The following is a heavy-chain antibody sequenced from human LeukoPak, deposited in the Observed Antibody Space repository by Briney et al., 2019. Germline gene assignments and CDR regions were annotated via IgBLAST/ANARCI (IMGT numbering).Heavy chain of an antibody. V-gene: IGHV4-34*01. CDR1: GGSFSGSY. CDR2: INHSGST. D-gene: IGHD4-17*01. Sequence: SETLSLTCAVYGGSFSGSYWTWIRQPPGKGLEWIGEINHSGSTNYNPSLKSRVAISLDTSKNQFSLRLSSVTAADTAVYYCARVMTTVTTFKTYSYGMDVWGQGTTVTVSS. CDR3: ARVMTTVTTFKTYSYGMDV. J-gene: IGHJ6*02.